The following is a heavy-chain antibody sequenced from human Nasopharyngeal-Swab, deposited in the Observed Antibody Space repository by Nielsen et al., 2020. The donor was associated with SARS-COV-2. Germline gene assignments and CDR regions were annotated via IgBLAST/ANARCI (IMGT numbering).Heavy chain of an antibody. V-gene: IGHV4-4*07. D-gene: IGHD1-26*01. J-gene: IGHJ3*02. CDR1: GGSISSYY. CDR2: IYTSGST. CDR3: AMGLDAFDI. Sequence: GSLRFSCTVSGGSISSYYWSWIRQPAGKGLEWIGRIYTSGSTNYNPSLKSRVTMSVDTSKNQFSLKLSSVTAADTAVYYCAMGLDAFDIWGQGTMVTVSS.